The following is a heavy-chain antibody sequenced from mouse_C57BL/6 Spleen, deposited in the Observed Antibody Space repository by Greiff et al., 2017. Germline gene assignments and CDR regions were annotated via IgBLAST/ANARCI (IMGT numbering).Heavy chain of an antibody. Sequence: VHVKQSGPVLVKPGPSVKISCKASGFTFTDYYMHWVKQSHGKSLEWIGLVYPYNGGTSYNQKFKGKATLTVDTSSSTAYMELNSLTSEDSAVYCCARRDGYSYSLDYWGQGTSVTVSS. CDR1: GFTFTDYY. V-gene: IGHV1-36*01. CDR3: ARRDGYSYSLDY. J-gene: IGHJ4*01. D-gene: IGHD2-3*01. CDR2: VYPYNGGT.